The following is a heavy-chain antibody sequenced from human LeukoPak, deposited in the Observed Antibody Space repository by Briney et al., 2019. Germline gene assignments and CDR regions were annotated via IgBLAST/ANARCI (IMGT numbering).Heavy chain of an antibody. J-gene: IGHJ4*02. V-gene: IGHV1-24*01. CDR2: FDPEDGET. Sequence: ASVKVSCKVSGYTLTELSMHWVRQAPGKGLEWMGGFDPEDGETIYAQKFQGRVTMTEDTSTDTAYMELSSLRSEDTAVYHCATERNFYDILTGYYNRYFDYWGQGTLVTVSS. D-gene: IGHD3-9*01. CDR1: GYTLTELS. CDR3: ATERNFYDILTGYYNRYFDY.